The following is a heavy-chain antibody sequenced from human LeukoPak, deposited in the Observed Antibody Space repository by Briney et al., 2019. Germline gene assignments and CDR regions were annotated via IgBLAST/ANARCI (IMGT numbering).Heavy chain of an antibody. J-gene: IGHJ4*02. CDR3: AREGEADILTGYEFDY. D-gene: IGHD3-9*01. V-gene: IGHV7-4-1*02. CDR2: INTNTGNP. CDR1: RYTFTNYA. Sequence: GASVKASCKASRYTFTNYAMNWVRQAPEQGLEWMGWINTNTGNPTYAQGFTGRFVFSLDTSVSTAYLQISSLKAEDTAVYYCAREGEADILTGYEFDYWGQGTLVTVSS.